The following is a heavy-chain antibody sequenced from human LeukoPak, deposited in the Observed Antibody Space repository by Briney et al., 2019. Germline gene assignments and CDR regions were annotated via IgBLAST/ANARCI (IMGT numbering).Heavy chain of an antibody. CDR2: IAGTGGST. V-gene: IGHV3-23*01. CDR1: GFTFNKYA. J-gene: IGHJ3*02. Sequence: GGSLRLSCAASGFTFNKYAMNWVRQPPGKGLEWVSSIAGTGGSTYYADSVKGRFTLSRDNAKNSLYLQMNSLRAEDTAVYFCARDHHRRLYDSQARDTFDIWGQGTMVTVSS. CDR3: ARDHHRRLYDSQARDTFDI. D-gene: IGHD3-22*01.